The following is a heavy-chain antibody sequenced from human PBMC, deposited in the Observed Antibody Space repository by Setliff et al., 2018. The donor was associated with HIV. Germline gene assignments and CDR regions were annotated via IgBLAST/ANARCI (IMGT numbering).Heavy chain of an antibody. Sequence: SETLSLTCTVSGDSISSSYWTWTRQPPGKGLEWIGNIHYSGSTNYNPSLKSRVTISVDTSRSQFSLKLSSVTAADTAVYYCARRTGELDYYYDSSGYHPFDYWGQGTLVTVSS. CDR3: ARRTGELDYYYDSSGYHPFDY. CDR2: IHYSGST. V-gene: IGHV4-59*01. CDR1: GDSISSSY. J-gene: IGHJ4*02. D-gene: IGHD3-22*01.